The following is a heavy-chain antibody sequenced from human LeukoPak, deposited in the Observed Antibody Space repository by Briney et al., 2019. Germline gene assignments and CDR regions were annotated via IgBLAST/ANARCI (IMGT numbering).Heavy chain of an antibody. CDR1: GGTFSSYA. V-gene: IGHV1-69*04. CDR3: ARGGLYYDSSGPLDY. J-gene: IGHJ4*02. D-gene: IGHD3-22*01. Sequence: SVKVSCKASGGTFSSYAISWVRQAPGQGLEWMGRIIPILGIANYAQKFQGRVTITADESTSTAYMELSSLRSENTAVYYCARGGLYYDSSGPLDYWGQGTLVTVSS. CDR2: IIPILGIA.